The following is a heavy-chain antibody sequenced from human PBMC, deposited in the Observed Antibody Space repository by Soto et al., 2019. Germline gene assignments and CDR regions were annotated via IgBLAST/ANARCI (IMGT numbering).Heavy chain of an antibody. CDR2: ISSSSSTI. J-gene: IGHJ6*02. CDR1: GFTFSSYS. CDR3: ARGTMVRGVITYYYYGMDV. V-gene: IGHV3-48*02. Sequence: GGSLRLSCAASGFTFSSYSMNWVRQAPGKGLEWVSYISSSSSTIYCADSVKGRFTISRDNAKNSLYLQMNSLRDEDTAVYYCARGTMVRGVITYYYYGMDVWGQGTTVTVSS. D-gene: IGHD3-10*01.